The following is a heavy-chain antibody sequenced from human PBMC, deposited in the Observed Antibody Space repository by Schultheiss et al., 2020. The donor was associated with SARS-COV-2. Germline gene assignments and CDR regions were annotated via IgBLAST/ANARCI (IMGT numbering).Heavy chain of an antibody. D-gene: IGHD3-16*01. V-gene: IGHV1-18*04. J-gene: IGHJ4*02. CDR1: GYTFTGYY. Sequence: ASVKVSCKASGYTFTGYYMHWVRQAPGQGLEWMGRISAYNGNTNSAQNLQDRVTMTTDTSATTAYMELRGLTSDDTAVYFCARDVWLAYGPGQFDHWGQGTLVTVSS. CDR3: ARDVWLAYGPGQFDH. CDR2: ISAYNGNT.